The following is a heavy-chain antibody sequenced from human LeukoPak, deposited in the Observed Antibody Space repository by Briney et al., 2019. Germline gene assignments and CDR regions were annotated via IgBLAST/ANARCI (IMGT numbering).Heavy chain of an antibody. D-gene: IGHD3-10*01. CDR3: ARGLLWFGEPTLDY. V-gene: IGHV1-2*04. J-gene: IGHJ4*02. CDR2: INPNSGGT. CDR1: GYSFTGYY. Sequence: ASVKVSCKASGYSFTGYYMHSVRQAPGQGREWMGWINPNSGGTNYAQKFQGWVTMTRDTSISTAYMELSRLRSDDTAVYYCARGLLWFGEPTLDYWGQGTLVTVSS.